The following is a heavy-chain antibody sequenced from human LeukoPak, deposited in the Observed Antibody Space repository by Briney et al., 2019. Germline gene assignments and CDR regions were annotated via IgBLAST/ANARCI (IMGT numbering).Heavy chain of an antibody. CDR1: GFTFSSYW. Sequence: GGSLRLSCAASGFTFSSYWMSWVRQAPGKGLEWVAVVWFDGSKKYYADSVKGRFTISRDSSKNTLHLQMDSLRVEDTAVYFCARDFRRYSYGPVDYWGQGTLVTVSS. J-gene: IGHJ4*02. CDR3: ARDFRRYSYGPVDY. V-gene: IGHV3-33*08. CDR2: VWFDGSKK. D-gene: IGHD5-18*01.